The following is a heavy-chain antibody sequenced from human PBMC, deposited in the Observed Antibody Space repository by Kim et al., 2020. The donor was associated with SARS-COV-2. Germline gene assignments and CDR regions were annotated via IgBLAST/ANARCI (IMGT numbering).Heavy chain of an antibody. CDR2: IIPIFGTA. Sequence: SVKVSCKASGGTFSSYAISWVRQAPGQGLEWMGGIIPIFGTANYAQKFQGRVTITADESTSTAYMELSSLRSEDTAVYYCAREDGFGGSIIAAAGTRGHYYYYGMDVWGQGTTVTVSS. V-gene: IGHV1-69*13. D-gene: IGHD6-13*01. CDR1: GGTFSSYA. CDR3: AREDGFGGSIIAAAGTRGHYYYYGMDV. J-gene: IGHJ6*02.